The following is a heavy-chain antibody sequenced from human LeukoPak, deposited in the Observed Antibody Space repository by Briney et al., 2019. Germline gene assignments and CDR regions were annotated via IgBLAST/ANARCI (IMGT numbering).Heavy chain of an antibody. CDR2: ISAYNGNT. D-gene: IGHD5-12*01. CDR1: GGTFSSYA. Sequence: GASVKVSCKASGGTFSSYAISWVRQAPGQGLEWMGWISAYNGNTNYTQKLQGGVTMTTDTSTSTAYMELRSLRSDDTAVYYCATKSGYSGYDWAYYYGMDVWGQGTTVTVSS. J-gene: IGHJ6*02. CDR3: ATKSGYSGYDWAYYYGMDV. V-gene: IGHV1-18*01.